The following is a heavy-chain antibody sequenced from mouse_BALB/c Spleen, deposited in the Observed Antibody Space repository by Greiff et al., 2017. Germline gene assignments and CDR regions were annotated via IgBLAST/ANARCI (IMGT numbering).Heavy chain of an antibody. CDR2: ISSGGSYT. D-gene: IGHD2-14*01. Sequence: EVKLVESGGGLVKPGGSLKLSCAASGFTFSSYAMSWVRQSPEKRLEWVAEISSGGSYTYYPDTVTGRFTISRDNAKNTLYLEMSSLRSEDTAMYYCARGGYEGTWFAYWGQGTLVTVSA. V-gene: IGHV5-9-4*01. CDR1: GFTFSSYA. J-gene: IGHJ3*01. CDR3: ARGGYEGTWFAY.